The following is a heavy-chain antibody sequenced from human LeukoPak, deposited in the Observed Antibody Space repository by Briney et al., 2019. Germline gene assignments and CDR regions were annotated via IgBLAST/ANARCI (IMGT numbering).Heavy chain of an antibody. Sequence: PGGSLRLSCAASGFTFSSYGMHWVRQAPGKGLEWVAFIRYDGSNKYYADSVKGRFTISRDNSKNTLYLQMNSLRAEDTAVYYCAKGVWFGELPHQFDYWGQGTLVTVSS. CDR3: AKGVWFGELPHQFDY. CDR2: IRYDGSNK. V-gene: IGHV3-30*02. D-gene: IGHD3-10*01. J-gene: IGHJ4*02. CDR1: GFTFSSYG.